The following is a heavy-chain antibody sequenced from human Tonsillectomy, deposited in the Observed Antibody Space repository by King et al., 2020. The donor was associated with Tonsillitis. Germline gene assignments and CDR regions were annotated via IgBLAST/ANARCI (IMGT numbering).Heavy chain of an antibody. CDR2: INQDGSVK. Sequence: QLVESGGGLVQPGGSLRLSCAASGFTFSSYWMNWVRQAPGKGLEWVANINQDGSVKFYVDSVKGRFTISRDNAKNSLYLQMNSLRAEDTALYYCARVDFWTSDYWGQGTLVTVSS. J-gene: IGHJ4*02. V-gene: IGHV3-7*03. CDR1: GFTFSSYW. CDR3: ARVDFWTSDY. D-gene: IGHD3/OR15-3a*01.